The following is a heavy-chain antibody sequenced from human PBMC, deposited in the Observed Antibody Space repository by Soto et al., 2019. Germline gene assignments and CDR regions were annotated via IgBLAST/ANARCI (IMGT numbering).Heavy chain of an antibody. CDR3: AKSVGLRFLEWLLSSSYYFDY. CDR1: GFTFNSYA. CDR2: ISGSGGST. V-gene: IGHV3-23*01. D-gene: IGHD3-3*01. Sequence: GGSLRLACAASGFTFNSYAMSWVRQAPGKGLEWVSAISGSGGSTYYADSVKGRFTISRDNSKNTLYLQMNSLRAEDTAVYYCAKSVGLRFLEWLLSSSYYFDYWGQGTLVTVSS. J-gene: IGHJ4*02.